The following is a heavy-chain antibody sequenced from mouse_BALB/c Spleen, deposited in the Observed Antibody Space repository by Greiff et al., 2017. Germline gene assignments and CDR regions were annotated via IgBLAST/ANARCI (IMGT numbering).Heavy chain of an antibody. CDR2: ISNGGGST. D-gene: IGHD2-4*01. CDR3: ARVITRSLYFDY. CDR1: GFTFSSYT. Sequence: EVQLVESGAGLVQPGGSLKLSCAASGFTFSSYTMSWVRQTPEKRLEWVAYISNGGGSTYYPDTVKGRFTISRDNAKNTLYLQMSSLKSEDTAMYYCARVITRSLYFDYWGQGTTVTVSS. J-gene: IGHJ2*01. V-gene: IGHV5-12-2*01.